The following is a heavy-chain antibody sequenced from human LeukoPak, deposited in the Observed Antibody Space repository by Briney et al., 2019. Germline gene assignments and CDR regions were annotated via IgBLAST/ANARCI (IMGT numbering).Heavy chain of an antibody. Sequence: ASVKVSCKASEYSFTAFYLHWVRQVPGQGLEWMGWINPNTGGTNYAQKFQGRVTVTRDTSITTVYMDVTSLTSGDTAVYYCARGHSSKAAASWGYLDTWGQGTLVTVSS. V-gene: IGHV1-2*02. CDR3: ARGHSSKAAASWGYLDT. CDR1: EYSFTAFY. J-gene: IGHJ5*02. D-gene: IGHD6-13*01. CDR2: INPNTGGT.